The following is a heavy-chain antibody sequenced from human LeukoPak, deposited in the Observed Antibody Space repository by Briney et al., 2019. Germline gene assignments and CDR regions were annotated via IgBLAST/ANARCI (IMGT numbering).Heavy chain of an antibody. CDR3: ARRSSSASYAY. CDR1: GYTFTSYA. Sequence: ASVKVSCKASGYTFTSYAMNWVRQAPGQGLEWMGWISAYDGNTNYAQKLQGRVTMTTDTSTSTAYMELRSLRSDDTAVYYCARRSSSASYAYWGQGTLVTVSS. V-gene: IGHV1-18*01. J-gene: IGHJ4*02. CDR2: ISAYDGNT. D-gene: IGHD3-22*01.